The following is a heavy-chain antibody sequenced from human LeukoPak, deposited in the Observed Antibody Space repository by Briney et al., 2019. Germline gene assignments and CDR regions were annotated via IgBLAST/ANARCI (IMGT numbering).Heavy chain of an antibody. CDR2: ISGSGGST. D-gene: IGHD2-2*01. V-gene: IGHV3-23*01. J-gene: IGHJ6*02. CDR3: AKVGGGIVVVPAAHYYYYGMDV. Sequence: GGSLRLSCAASGFTFSSYAMSWVRQAPGKGLEWVSAISGSGGSTYYADSVKGRFTISRDNSKNTLYLQMNSLRAEDTAVYYCAKVGGGIVVVPAAHYYYYGMDVWGQGTTVTVSS. CDR1: GFTFSSYA.